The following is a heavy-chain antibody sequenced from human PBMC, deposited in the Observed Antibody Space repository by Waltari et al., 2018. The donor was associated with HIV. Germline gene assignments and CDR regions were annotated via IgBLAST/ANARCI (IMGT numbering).Heavy chain of an antibody. V-gene: IGHV3-49*03. J-gene: IGHJ4*02. CDR1: GFSFGAYA. Sequence: EVQLGESGGGLVQPGRPLRLSCATSGFSFGAYAMSWFRQAPGKGLEWVGFIRSKAYGGTTQYAASVKGRFTISRDDSKSIAYLQMNSLKTEDTALYYCTRGTFTVTYYFDYWGRGTLVTVSS. CDR3: TRGTFTVTYYFDY. D-gene: IGHD4-17*01. CDR2: IRSKAYGGTT.